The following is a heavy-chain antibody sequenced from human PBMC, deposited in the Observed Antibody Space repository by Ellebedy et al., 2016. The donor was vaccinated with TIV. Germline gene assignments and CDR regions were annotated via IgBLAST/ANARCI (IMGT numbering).Heavy chain of an antibody. CDR3: AKDVASATYLFDY. J-gene: IGHJ4*02. CDR1: GFTFSGYW. V-gene: IGHV3-23*01. D-gene: IGHD6-19*01. CDR2: ISNSGDTT. Sequence: GESLKISCAASGFTFSGYWMSWVRQTPGKGLEWVSVISNSGDTTYADYVKGRFTISRDNSKDTLFLQMNSLRAEDTGVYYCAKDVASATYLFDYWGQGTLVTVSS.